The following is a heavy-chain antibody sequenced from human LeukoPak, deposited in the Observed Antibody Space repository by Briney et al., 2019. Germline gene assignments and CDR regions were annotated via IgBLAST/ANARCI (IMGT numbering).Heavy chain of an antibody. D-gene: IGHD1-1*01. J-gene: IGHJ5*02. CDR1: GFTFSSYG. Sequence: SGGSLRLSCAASGFTFSSYGMHWVRQAPGKGLEWVAVISYDGSNKYYADSVKGRFTISRDNSKNTLYLQMNSLRAEDTAVYYCAREAGKRKNWFDPWGQGTLVTVSS. CDR3: AREAGKRKNWFDP. CDR2: ISYDGSNK. V-gene: IGHV3-30*03.